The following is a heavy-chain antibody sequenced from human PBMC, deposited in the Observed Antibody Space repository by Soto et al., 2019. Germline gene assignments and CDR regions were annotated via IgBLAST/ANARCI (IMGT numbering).Heavy chain of an antibody. V-gene: IGHV4-59*08. Sequence: SETLSLTCTVSGGSISSYYWSWIRQPPGKGLEWIGYIYYSGSTNYNPSLKSRVTISVDTSKNQFSLKLSSVTAADTAVYYCASSQYYDFWSGYYTSYVDVWGKGTTVTVSS. CDR3: ASSQYYDFWSGYYTSYVDV. J-gene: IGHJ6*03. CDR1: GGSISSYY. D-gene: IGHD3-3*01. CDR2: IYYSGST.